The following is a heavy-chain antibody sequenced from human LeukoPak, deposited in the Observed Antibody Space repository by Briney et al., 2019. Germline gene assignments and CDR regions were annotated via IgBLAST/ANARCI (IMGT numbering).Heavy chain of an antibody. CDR1: GLTFPTYA. CDR2: ISGGAAGT. CDR3: ARVRGVGTHIWLLPWNL. J-gene: IGHJ5*02. D-gene: IGHD2-21*02. Sequence: PGGSLRLSCAASGLTFPTYAMAWVRQAPGKGLEWVSSISGGAAGTYYAPSVKGRFTVSRDNDKNALYLQMDGLTAADTALYYCARVRGVGTHIWLLPWNLWGQGTLVSVSS. V-gene: IGHV3-23*01.